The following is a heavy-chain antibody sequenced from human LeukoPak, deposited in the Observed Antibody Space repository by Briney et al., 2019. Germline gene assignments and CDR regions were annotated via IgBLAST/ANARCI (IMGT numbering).Heavy chain of an antibody. CDR3: ASRIVATIGLYYYGMDV. D-gene: IGHD5-12*01. Sequence: KSSGTLSLTCAVSGGSTSSSNWWSWVRQPPGKGLEWIGEIYHSGSTNYNPSLKSRVTISVDKSKNQFSLKLSSVTAADTAVYYCASRIVATIGLYYYGMDVWGKGTTVTVSS. J-gene: IGHJ6*04. CDR2: IYHSGST. V-gene: IGHV4-4*02. CDR1: GGSTSSSNW.